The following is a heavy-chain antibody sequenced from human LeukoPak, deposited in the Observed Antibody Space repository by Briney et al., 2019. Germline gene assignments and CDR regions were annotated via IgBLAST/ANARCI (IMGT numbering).Heavy chain of an antibody. D-gene: IGHD6-13*01. V-gene: IGHV3-33*01. CDR1: GFTFSSYG. Sequence: TGGSLRLSCAASGFTFSSYGMHWLRQAPGKGLAWVAVIWYDGSNKYYADSVKGRFTISRDNSKNTLYLQMNSLRAEDTAVYYCCAAAGTGSRYYYYYGMDVWGQGTTVTVSS. CDR2: IWYDGSNK. CDR3: CAAAGTGSRYYYYYGMDV. J-gene: IGHJ6*02.